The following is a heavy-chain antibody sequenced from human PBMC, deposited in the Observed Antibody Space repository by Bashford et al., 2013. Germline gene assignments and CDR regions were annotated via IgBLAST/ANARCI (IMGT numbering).Heavy chain of an antibody. V-gene: IGHV3-23*01. Sequence: GGSLRLSCAASGFTFRSYTMSWVRQAPGKGLEWVSSISGSVDSTYYADSVKARFTVSRDSSKNTLYLQMNSLRAEDTAVYYCAKGVGGDAFDIWGHGTMVTVSS. CDR3: AKGVGGDAFDI. CDR1: GFTFRSYT. D-gene: IGHD1-26*01. J-gene: IGHJ3*02. CDR2: ISGSVDST.